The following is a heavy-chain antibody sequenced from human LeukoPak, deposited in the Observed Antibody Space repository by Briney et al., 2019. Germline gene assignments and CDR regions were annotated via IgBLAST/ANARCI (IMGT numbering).Heavy chain of an antibody. CDR3: ARDWDTMVRGVSYFDY. J-gene: IGHJ4*02. Sequence: GGSLRLSCAASGFTFSSYSMNWVRQAPGKGLEWVSSISSSSSYIYYADSVKGRFTISRDNAKNSLYLQMNSLRAEDTAVYYCARDWDTMVRGVSYFDYWGQGTLVTASS. D-gene: IGHD3-10*01. V-gene: IGHV3-21*01. CDR2: ISSSSSYI. CDR1: GFTFSSYS.